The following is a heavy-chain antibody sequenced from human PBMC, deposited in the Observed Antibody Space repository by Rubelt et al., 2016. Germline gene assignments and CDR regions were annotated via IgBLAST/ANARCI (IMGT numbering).Heavy chain of an antibody. V-gene: IGHV1-69*04. D-gene: IGHD3-3*01. Sequence: APGQGPEWMGRIIPILGIANYAQKFQGRVTITADKSTSTAYMELSSLRSEDTAVYYCAREEGLTIFRHYGMDVWGQGTTVTVSS. CDR3: AREEGLTIFRHYGMDV. J-gene: IGHJ6*02. CDR2: IIPILGIA.